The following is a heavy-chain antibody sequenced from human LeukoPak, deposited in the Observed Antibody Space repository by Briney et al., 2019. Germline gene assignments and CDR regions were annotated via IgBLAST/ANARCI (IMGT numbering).Heavy chain of an antibody. CDR1: GYTFTSYD. CDR2: MNPNSGNT. CDR3: ARYSSGWYTNWFDP. D-gene: IGHD6-19*01. J-gene: IGHJ5*02. Sequence: ASVKVSCKASGYTFTSYDINWVRQATGQGLEWMGWMNPNSGNTGYAQKFQGRVTMTRNTSISTAYMELSSLRSEDTAVYYCARYSSGWYTNWFDPWGQGTLVTVPS. V-gene: IGHV1-8*01.